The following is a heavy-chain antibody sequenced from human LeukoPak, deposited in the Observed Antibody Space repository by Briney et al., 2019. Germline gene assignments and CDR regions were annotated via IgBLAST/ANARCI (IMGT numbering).Heavy chain of an antibody. Sequence: ASVKVSCKASGYTFTDYYLHWVRQAPGQGLEWMGWINPNSGGTNYAQKLQGRVTMTRDTSITTAYMELSSLRSDDTAVYYCASLGATTIYYYGMDVWGQGTTVTVSS. V-gene: IGHV1-2*02. CDR3: ASLGATTIYYYGMDV. CDR1: GYTFTDYY. CDR2: INPNSGGT. D-gene: IGHD1-26*01. J-gene: IGHJ6*02.